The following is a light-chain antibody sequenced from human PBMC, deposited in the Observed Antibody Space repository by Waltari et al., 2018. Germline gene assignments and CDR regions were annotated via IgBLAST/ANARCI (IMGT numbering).Light chain of an antibody. J-gene: IGLJ2*01. CDR3: SSYAGLGPVL. Sequence: QSALPQPASVSGSPGQSITISCTGISTYVGRYDFVSWYQQHPDRAPKVVISGDNKRPSGVPNRFSASNSGNTASLTISGLQAEDEAHYYCSSYAGLGPVLFGGGTKLTV. CDR2: GDN. V-gene: IGLV2-23*01. CDR1: STYVGRYDF.